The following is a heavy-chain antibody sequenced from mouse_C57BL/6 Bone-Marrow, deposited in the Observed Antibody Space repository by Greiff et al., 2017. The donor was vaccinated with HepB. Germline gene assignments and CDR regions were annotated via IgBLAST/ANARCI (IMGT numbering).Heavy chain of an antibody. CDR2: FHPYNDDT. CDR1: GYTFTTYP. V-gene: IGHV1-47*01. Sequence: VKLQESGAELVKPGASVKMSCKASGYTFTTYPIEWMKQNHGKSLEWIGNFHPYNDDTKYNEKFKGKATLTVEKSSSTVYLELSRLTSDDSAVYYCARRGIYYDYDDGYAMDYWGQGTSVTVSS. D-gene: IGHD2-4*01. CDR3: ARRGIYYDYDDGYAMDY. J-gene: IGHJ4*01.